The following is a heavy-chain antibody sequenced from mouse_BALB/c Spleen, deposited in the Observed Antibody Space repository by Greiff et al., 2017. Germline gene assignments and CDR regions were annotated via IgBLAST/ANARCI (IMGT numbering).Heavy chain of an antibody. J-gene: IGHJ3*01. CDR3: ARGDSFAY. V-gene: IGHV5-6*01. CDR1: GFTFSSYG. CDR2: ISSGGSYT. Sequence: EVQLVESGGDLVKPGGSLKLSCAASGFTFSSYGMSWVRQTPDKRLEWVATISSGGSYTYYPDTVTGRFTISRDNAKNTLYLEMSSLRSEDTAMYYCARGDSFAYWGQGTLVTVSA.